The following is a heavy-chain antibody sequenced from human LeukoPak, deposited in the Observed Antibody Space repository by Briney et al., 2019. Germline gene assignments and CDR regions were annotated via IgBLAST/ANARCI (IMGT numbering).Heavy chain of an antibody. J-gene: IGHJ4*02. CDR2: IRSYGGTT. Sequence: GGSLRLSCSLSGFPFSIYAMLCVRHSPGKGLESVSAIRSYGGTTFYAVSVKRIYPISRQHHKHTLSLQEKSQRADHRSIYYCVKDSSRWPYYFDFWGQGTLVTVSS. CDR1: GFPFSIYA. V-gene: IGHV3-64D*09. D-gene: IGHD6-13*01. CDR3: VKDSSRWPYYFDF.